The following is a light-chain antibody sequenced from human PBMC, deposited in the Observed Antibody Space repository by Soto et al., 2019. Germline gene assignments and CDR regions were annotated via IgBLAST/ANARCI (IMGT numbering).Light chain of an antibody. CDR3: QSRDSSLSSSWV. Sequence: QSVLTQPPSVSAAPGQKVTISCSGSSSNIGNNYVSWYQHLPGTAPKLLISHNNNRPSGVPDRFSGSKSGTSASLAITGLQADDEAVYYCQSRDSSLSSSWVFGGGTKLTVL. V-gene: IGLV1-40*01. CDR2: HNN. CDR1: SSNIGNNY. J-gene: IGLJ3*02.